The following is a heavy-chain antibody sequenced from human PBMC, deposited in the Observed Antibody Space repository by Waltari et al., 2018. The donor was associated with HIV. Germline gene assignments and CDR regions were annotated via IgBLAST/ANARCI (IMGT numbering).Heavy chain of an antibody. V-gene: IGHV3-74*01. CDR2: INSDGSST. CDR3: ASLYNYVWGSPPPFDY. J-gene: IGHJ4*02. D-gene: IGHD3-16*01. Sequence: EVQLVESGGGLVQPGGSLRLSCAASGFTFSSYWMHWVRQAQGKGRVWVSGINSDGSSTNYADSVKGRFTISRDKAKNTVYLQMNSLRAEDTALYYCASLYNYVWGSPPPFDYWGQGTLVTVSS. CDR1: GFTFSSYW.